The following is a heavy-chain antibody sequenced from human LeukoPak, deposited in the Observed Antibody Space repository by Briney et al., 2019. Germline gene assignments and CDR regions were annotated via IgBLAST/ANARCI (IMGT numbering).Heavy chain of an antibody. CDR2: IWYDGSNK. J-gene: IGHJ4*02. CDR3: ARDRDQYCSSTSCYAGFDY. D-gene: IGHD2-2*01. V-gene: IGHV3-33*08. CDR1: GFTFSSYA. Sequence: GGSLRLSCAASGFTFSSYAMSWVRQAPGKGLEWVAVIWYDGSNKYYADSVKGRFTISRDNSKNTLYLQMNSLRAEDTAVYYCARDRDQYCSSTSCYAGFDYWGQGTLVTVSS.